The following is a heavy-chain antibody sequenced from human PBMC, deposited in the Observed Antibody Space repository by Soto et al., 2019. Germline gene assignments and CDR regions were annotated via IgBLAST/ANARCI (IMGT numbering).Heavy chain of an antibody. Sequence: HPGGSLRLSCAASGFTFSSYAMSWVRQAPGKGLVWVSSITGTGVSIYYADSVRGRFTISRDNSKNTLYLQMSSLRAEDTARYYCAKDSIPYSSSYDLDHWGRGALVTVSS. D-gene: IGHD6-6*01. CDR1: GFTFSSYA. V-gene: IGHV3-23*01. CDR3: AKDSIPYSSSYDLDH. J-gene: IGHJ4*02. CDR2: ITGTGVSI.